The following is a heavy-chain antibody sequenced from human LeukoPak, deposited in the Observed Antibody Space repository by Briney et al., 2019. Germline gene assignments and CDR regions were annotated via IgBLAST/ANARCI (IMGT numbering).Heavy chain of an antibody. J-gene: IGHJ4*02. V-gene: IGHV3-43*02. CDR3: AKDKSDSSGWYWGGGLVY. Sequence: GGSLRLSCAASGFTFDDYAMHWVRQAPGKGLEWVSLISGDGGSTYYADSVKGRFTISRDNSKNSLYLQMNGLRTEDTALYYCAKDKSDSSGWYWGGGLVYWGQGTLVTVSS. CDR1: GFTFDDYA. CDR2: ISGDGGST. D-gene: IGHD6-19*01.